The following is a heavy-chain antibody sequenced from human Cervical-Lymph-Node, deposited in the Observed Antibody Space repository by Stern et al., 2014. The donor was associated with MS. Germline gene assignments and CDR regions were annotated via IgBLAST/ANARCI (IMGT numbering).Heavy chain of an antibody. Sequence: VQLVESGSELKKPGASVKVSCKASGYNLTTFAINWVRQAPGQGLEWMGWTNTKTGNPTFAQVFTGRFVCSLDASINTAYLQIISLKAEDSAVYYCATWGAGSSPPLFYWGQGTLVTVSS. CDR3: ATWGAGSSPPLFY. D-gene: IGHD6-6*01. CDR2: TNTKTGNP. CDR1: GYNLTTFA. J-gene: IGHJ4*02. V-gene: IGHV7-4-1*02.